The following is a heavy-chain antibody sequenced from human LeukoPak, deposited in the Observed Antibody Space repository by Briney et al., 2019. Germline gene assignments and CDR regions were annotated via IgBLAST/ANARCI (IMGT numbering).Heavy chain of an antibody. CDR3: ARDHSYGYGFFDY. D-gene: IGHD5-18*01. CDR2: INPNSGGT. CDR1: GYTFTGYY. Sequence: ASVKVSCKASGYTFTGYYMHWVRQAPGQGLEWMGRINPNSGGTNYAQKFQGRVTMTRDTSISTAYMELSRLRSDDTAVYYCARDHSYGYGFFDYWGQGTLVTVSS. J-gene: IGHJ4*02. V-gene: IGHV1-2*06.